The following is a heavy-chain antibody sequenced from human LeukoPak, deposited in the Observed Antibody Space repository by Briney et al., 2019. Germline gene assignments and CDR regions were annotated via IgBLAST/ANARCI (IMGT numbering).Heavy chain of an antibody. CDR2: IYYTGIT. D-gene: IGHD3-3*02. Sequence: SETLSLTCTVSGGSISNYFWNWIRQTPGKGLEWIGYIYYTGITNYNPSLKSRVTMSVDTSKNQFSLSLTSVTAADTAVYYCARGRNDIGQGSFFLWGQGTLVSVSS. V-gene: IGHV4-59*01. CDR3: ARGRNDIGQGSFFL. J-gene: IGHJ4*02. CDR1: GGSISNYF.